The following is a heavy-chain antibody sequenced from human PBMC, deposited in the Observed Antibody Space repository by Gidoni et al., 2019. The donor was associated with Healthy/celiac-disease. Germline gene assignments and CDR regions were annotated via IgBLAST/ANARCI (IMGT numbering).Heavy chain of an antibody. CDR2: LNRSGGST. CDR3: ARDSHYDSRGYRYDY. D-gene: IGHD3-22*01. V-gene: IGHV1-46*01. J-gene: IGHJ4*02. CDR1: GYTFTSYY. Sequence: QVPLVQSGAEVKKPGASVKVSCKASGYTFTSYYMHWVRQASGQGREWMGLLNRSGGSTIYAQKFQGRVIMTRDTSTSTVYMELSSLRSEDTAVYYCARDSHYDSRGYRYDYWGQGTLVTVSS.